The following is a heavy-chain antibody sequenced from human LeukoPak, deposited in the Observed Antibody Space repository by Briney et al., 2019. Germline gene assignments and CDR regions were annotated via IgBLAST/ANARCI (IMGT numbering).Heavy chain of an antibody. Sequence: GGSLRLSCAVSGFTFSTYAMSWVRQAPGKGLEWVSVIYNGDNTNYADSVKGRFTISRDNSKNTLYLHMNSLRAEDTAVYYCATTKLWLAFDSWGQGTLVTVSS. D-gene: IGHD6-19*01. CDR2: IYNGDNT. V-gene: IGHV3-53*01. J-gene: IGHJ4*02. CDR3: ATTKLWLAFDS. CDR1: GFTFSTYA.